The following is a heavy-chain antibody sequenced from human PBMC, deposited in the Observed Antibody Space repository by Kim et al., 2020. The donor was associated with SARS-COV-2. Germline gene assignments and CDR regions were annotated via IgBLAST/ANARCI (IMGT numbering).Heavy chain of an antibody. J-gene: IGHJ6*02. Sequence: GESLKISCKGSGYSFTSYWIGWVRQMPGKGLEWMGIIYPGDSDTRYSPSFQGQVTISADKSISTAYLQWSSPKASDTAMYYCARHSSAAEDIVVVPAATPRDYYYGMDGWGQGTTVTVSS. CDR2: IYPGDSDT. D-gene: IGHD2-2*01. V-gene: IGHV5-51*01. CDR1: GYSFTSYW. CDR3: ARHSSAAEDIVVVPAATPRDYYYGMDG.